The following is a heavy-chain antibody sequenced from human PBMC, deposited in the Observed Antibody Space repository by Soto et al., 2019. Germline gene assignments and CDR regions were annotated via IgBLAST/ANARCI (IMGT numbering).Heavy chain of an antibody. D-gene: IGHD6-19*01. CDR1: GYTFTSYG. J-gene: IGHJ4*02. CDR2: ISAYNGNT. V-gene: IGHV1-18*04. Sequence: CKASGYTFTSYGISCVRQAPGQGLEWMGWISAYNGNTNYAQKLQGRVTMTTDTSTSTAYMELRSLRSDDTAVYYCAREPPERSGWSGILDYWGQGTLDTVSS. CDR3: AREPPERSGWSGILDY.